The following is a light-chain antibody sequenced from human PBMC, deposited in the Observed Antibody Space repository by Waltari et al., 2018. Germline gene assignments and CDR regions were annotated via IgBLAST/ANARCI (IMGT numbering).Light chain of an antibody. CDR2: AAS. V-gene: IGKV1-NL1*01. CDR1: QGIRNS. Sequence: DIQMTQSPSSLSASVGDRVTITSRATQGIRNSLAWYQQKPGKAPKLLLYAASILENGVPSSVSGSGSGTDYTLTISSLQPEDFATYYCQQYYSIALNFGRGTKVEIK. CDR3: QQYYSIALN. J-gene: IGKJ4*01.